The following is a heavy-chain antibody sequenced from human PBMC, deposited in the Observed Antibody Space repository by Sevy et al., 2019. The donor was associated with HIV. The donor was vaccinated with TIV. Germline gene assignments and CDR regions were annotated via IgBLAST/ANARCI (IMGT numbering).Heavy chain of an antibody. CDR2: IYYSGST. V-gene: IGHV4-39*01. CDR3: ARLGRGEILYYFDY. D-gene: IGHD3-10*01. J-gene: IGHJ4*02. CDR1: GGSISSSSYY. Sequence: SETLSLTCTVSGGSISSSSYYWGWIRQPPGQGLEGIGNIYYSGSTYYTPSLKSRVTISVDTSKNQFSLKLSSVTAADTALYYCARLGRGEILYYFDYWGQGTLVTVSS.